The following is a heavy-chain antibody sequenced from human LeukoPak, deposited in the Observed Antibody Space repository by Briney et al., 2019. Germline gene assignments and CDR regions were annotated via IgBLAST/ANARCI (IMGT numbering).Heavy chain of an antibody. V-gene: IGHV2-5*02. J-gene: IGHJ6*03. CDR1: GFSLSTSGVG. D-gene: IGHD2-2*02. CDR2: IYWDDDK. Sequence: ESGPTLVKPTQTLTLTCTFSGFSLSTSGVGVGWIRQPPGKALEWLALIYWDDDKRYSPSLKSRITITKDTSKNQVVLTMTNMDPVDTATYYCAHRRFGSKTIPFYYMDVWGKGTTVTVSS. CDR3: AHRRFGSKTIPFYYMDV.